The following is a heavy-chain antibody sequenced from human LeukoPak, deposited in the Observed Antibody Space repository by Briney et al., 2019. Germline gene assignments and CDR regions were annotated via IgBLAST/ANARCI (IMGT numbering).Heavy chain of an antibody. CDR3: ARDHDWGVDY. CDR2: INGKRGDT. D-gene: IGHD7-27*01. CDR1: GFTFTDHY. V-gene: IGHV1-2*06. J-gene: IGHJ4*02. Sequence: ASVTVSCKASGFTFTDHYMHWVRQAPAQGLEWMGRINGKRGDTNYAQNVQDRVTMTRDTSTSTVYMELSRLTVDDTAVYYCARDHDWGVDYWGQGTLVTVSS.